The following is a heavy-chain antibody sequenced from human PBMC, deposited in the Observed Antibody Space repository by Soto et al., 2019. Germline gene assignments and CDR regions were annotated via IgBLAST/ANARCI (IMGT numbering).Heavy chain of an antibody. V-gene: IGHV3-23*01. CDR1: GFTFSDNA. D-gene: IGHD6-13*01. J-gene: IGHJ6*02. CDR3: AKSLATAVNYGLDV. CDR2: ISDDGDST. Sequence: EVQLLESGGGLVQPGGSLRLSCGASGFTFSDNAMTWVRQAPGKGLEWVSSISDDGDSTYYADSVKGRFTISRDNSKNTLFLQMSIRGAEDTAVYYCAKSLATAVNYGLDVWGQGTSVTVSS.